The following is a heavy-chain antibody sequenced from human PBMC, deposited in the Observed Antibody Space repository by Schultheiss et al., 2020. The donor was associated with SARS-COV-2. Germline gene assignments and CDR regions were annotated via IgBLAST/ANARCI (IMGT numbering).Heavy chain of an antibody. CDR3: ARDYYDSSGYPLGYFDY. CDR1: GYTFTSYD. V-gene: IGHV1-2*02. Sequence: ASVKVSCKASGYTFTSYDINWVRQATGQGLEWMGWINPNSGGTNYAQKFQGRVTMTRDTSISTAYMELSRLRCDETGVYYCARDYYDSSGYPLGYFDYWGQGTLVTVSS. CDR2: INPNSGGT. J-gene: IGHJ4*02. D-gene: IGHD3-22*01.